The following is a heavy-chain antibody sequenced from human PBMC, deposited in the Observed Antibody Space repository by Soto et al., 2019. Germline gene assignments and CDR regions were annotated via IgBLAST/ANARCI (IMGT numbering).Heavy chain of an antibody. D-gene: IGHD2-2*02. V-gene: IGHV4-34*01. CDR2: INHSVST. CDR1: GGSFSGYY. CDR3: ARGVQGNYCSSTSCYIRYFDL. J-gene: IGHJ2*01. Sequence: SETLSLTCAVYGGSFSGYYWSWIRQPPGKGLEWIGEINHSVSTNYNPSLKSRVTISVDTSKNQFSLKLSSVTAADTAVYYCARGVQGNYCSSTSCYIRYFDLWGRGTLVTVSS.